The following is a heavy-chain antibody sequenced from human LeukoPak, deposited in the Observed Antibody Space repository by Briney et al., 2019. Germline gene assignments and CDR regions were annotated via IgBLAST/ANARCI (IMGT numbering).Heavy chain of an antibody. CDR1: GYTFTSYY. J-gene: IGHJ4*02. CDR3: GRDSGYNYGD. D-gene: IGHD5-18*01. V-gene: IGHV1-46*01. CDR2: INPSGGTT. Sequence: ASVKVSCKASGYTFTSYYMHWVRQAPGQGLEWMGIINPSGGTTTYAHKFQGRVTLTRDMSTSTLYMELSGLSSDDTAVYYCGRDSGYNYGDWGQGTLVTVSS.